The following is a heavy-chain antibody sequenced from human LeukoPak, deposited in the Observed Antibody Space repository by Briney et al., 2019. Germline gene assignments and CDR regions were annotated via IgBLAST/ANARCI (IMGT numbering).Heavy chain of an antibody. Sequence: SETLSLTCTVSGGSISSYNWSWIRQPPGKGLEWSGSIYYTGGTNYNPSLKSRVTISVYTSKNQFSLKLRSVTAAGTAVYYCARARITTYNWFDPWGQGTLVTVTS. CDR1: GGSISSYN. D-gene: IGHD3-3*01. CDR2: IYYTGGT. V-gene: IGHV4-59*01. CDR3: ARARITTYNWFDP. J-gene: IGHJ5*02.